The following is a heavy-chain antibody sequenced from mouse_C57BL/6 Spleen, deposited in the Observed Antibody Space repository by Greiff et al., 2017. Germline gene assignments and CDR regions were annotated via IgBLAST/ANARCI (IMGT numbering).Heavy chain of an antibody. Sequence: VKLQQPGAELVKPGASVKLSCKASGYTFTSYWMHWVKQRPGQGLEWIGMIHPNSGSTNYNEKFKSKATLTVDKSSSTAYMQLSSLTSEDSAVYYCAREGLVYAMDYWGQGTSVTVSS. J-gene: IGHJ4*01. V-gene: IGHV1-64*01. D-gene: IGHD2-2*01. CDR3: AREGLVYAMDY. CDR2: IHPNSGST. CDR1: GYTFTSYW.